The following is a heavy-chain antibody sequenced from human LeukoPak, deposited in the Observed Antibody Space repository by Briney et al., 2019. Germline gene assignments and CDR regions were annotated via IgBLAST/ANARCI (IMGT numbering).Heavy chain of an antibody. V-gene: IGHV3-23*01. Sequence: GGSLRLSCAASGFTFSSYAMSWVRQAPGKGLAWVSAISGSGGSTYYADSVKGRFTISRDNSKNTLYLQMNSLRAEDTAVYYCAKDSIKRGVTMIVVVITNFDYWGQGTLVTVSS. CDR2: ISGSGGST. D-gene: IGHD3-22*01. CDR1: GFTFSSYA. CDR3: AKDSIKRGVTMIVVVITNFDY. J-gene: IGHJ4*02.